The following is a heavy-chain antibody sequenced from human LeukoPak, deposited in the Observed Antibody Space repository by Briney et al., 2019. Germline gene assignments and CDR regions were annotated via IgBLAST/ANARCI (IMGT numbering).Heavy chain of an antibody. D-gene: IGHD5-18*01. Sequence: PGGSLRLSCAVSGFTFSSYAMHWVRQAPGKGLEYVSAISSNGGSTYYANSVKGRLTISRDNSKNTLYLQMGSLRAEDMAVYYCARDGGYSYGSPSYYFDYWGQGTLVTVSS. J-gene: IGHJ4*02. V-gene: IGHV3-64*01. CDR1: GFTFSSYA. CDR2: ISSNGGST. CDR3: ARDGGYSYGSPSYYFDY.